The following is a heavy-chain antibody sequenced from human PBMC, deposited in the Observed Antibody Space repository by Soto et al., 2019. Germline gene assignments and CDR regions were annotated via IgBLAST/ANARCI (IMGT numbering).Heavy chain of an antibody. CDR2: ISACNGNT. J-gene: IGHJ6*02. CDR1: GYTFTSYG. D-gene: IGHD2-15*01. V-gene: IGHV1-18*04. Sequence: ASVKVSCKASGYTFTSYGISWVRQAPGQGLEWMGWISACNGNTNYAQKLQGRVTMTTDTSTSTAYMELRSLRSDDTAVYYCARDNHCSGGSCYSYYYYYGMDVWGQGTTVTVSS. CDR3: ARDNHCSGGSCYSYYYYYGMDV.